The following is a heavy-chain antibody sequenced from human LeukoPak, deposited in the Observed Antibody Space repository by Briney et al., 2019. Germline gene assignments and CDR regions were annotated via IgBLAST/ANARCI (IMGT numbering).Heavy chain of an antibody. V-gene: IGHV3-21*06. CDR3: ARIIGISGTYPTDY. Sequence: GGSLRPSCAASGFTFSSYEMNWVRQAPGKGLEWVSSISSTSTYIYYADSMKGRFIISRDNARNSLYLEMNSLRAEDTAVYYCARIIGISGTYPTDYWGQGTLVTVSS. CDR2: ISSTSTYI. J-gene: IGHJ4*02. D-gene: IGHD1-26*01. CDR1: GFTFSSYE.